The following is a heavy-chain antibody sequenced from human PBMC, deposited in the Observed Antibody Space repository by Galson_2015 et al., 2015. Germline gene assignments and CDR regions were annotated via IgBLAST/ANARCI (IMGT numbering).Heavy chain of an antibody. J-gene: IGHJ4*02. CDR3: ARRDSPGDYDILTTPYDY. V-gene: IGHV5-51*03. CDR1: GYSFTSYW. D-gene: IGHD3-9*01. CDR2: IYPGDSDT. Sequence: QSGAEVKKPGESLKISCKGSGYSFTSYWIGWVRQMPGKGLEWVGIIYPGDSDTRYSPSFQGQVTISADKSISTAYLQWSSLKASDTAMYYCARRDSPGDYDILTTPYDYWGQGTLVTVSS.